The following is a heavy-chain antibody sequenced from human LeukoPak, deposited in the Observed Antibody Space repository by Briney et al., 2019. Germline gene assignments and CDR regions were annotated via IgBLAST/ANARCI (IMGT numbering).Heavy chain of an antibody. CDR3: ARDRAGYCSSTSCYGGDY. J-gene: IGHJ4*02. V-gene: IGHV1-69*13. CDR1: GGTFSNYA. Sequence: GASVKVSCKASGGTFSNYAISWVRQAPGQGLEWVGGIIPIFDTAHYAQKFQDRVTITADESTSTVYMELSSLRSEDMAVYYCARDRAGYCSSTSCYGGDYWGQGTLVTVFS. CDR2: IIPIFDTA. D-gene: IGHD2-2*01.